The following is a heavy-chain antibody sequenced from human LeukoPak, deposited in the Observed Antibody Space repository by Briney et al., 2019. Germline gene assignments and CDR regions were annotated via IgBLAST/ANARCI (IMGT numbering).Heavy chain of an antibody. Sequence: SETLSLTCTVSGASISSSSYYWGWIRHPPGKGLEWIWSIYYSGSTYYNPSLKSRVTISVDTSKNQFSLKLSSVTAADTAVYYCARYSSYYYYMDVWGKGTTVTVSS. CDR2: IYYSGST. V-gene: IGHV4-39*01. J-gene: IGHJ6*03. CDR3: ARYSSYYYYMDV. CDR1: GASISSSSYY.